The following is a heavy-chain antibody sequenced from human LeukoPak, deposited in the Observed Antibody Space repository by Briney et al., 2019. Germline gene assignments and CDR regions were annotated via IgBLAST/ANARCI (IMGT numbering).Heavy chain of an antibody. Sequence: PSETLSLTCSISVDSITSGYWSWIRQPPGKGLEWIGYIYGIENTDYNPSLKSRVTISLDTSKNQLSLNLTAVTAADTAVYYCAGRGQRYFRDWGQGTLVTVS. D-gene: IGHD3-9*01. J-gene: IGHJ1*01. V-gene: IGHV4-59*08. CDR1: VDSITSGY. CDR3: AGRGQRYFRD. CDR2: IYGIENT.